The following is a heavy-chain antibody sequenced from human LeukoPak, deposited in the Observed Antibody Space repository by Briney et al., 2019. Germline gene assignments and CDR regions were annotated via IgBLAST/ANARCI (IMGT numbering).Heavy chain of an antibody. Sequence: PSETLSLTCAVYGGSFSGYYWSWIRQPPGKGLEWIGEINHSGSTNYNPSLKSRVTISVDTSKNQFSLKLSSVTAADTAVYYCARKPFVARRYYFDYWGQGTLVTVSS. CDR3: ARKPFVARRYYFDY. CDR2: INHSGST. V-gene: IGHV4-34*01. CDR1: GGSFSGYY. D-gene: IGHD5-12*01. J-gene: IGHJ4*02.